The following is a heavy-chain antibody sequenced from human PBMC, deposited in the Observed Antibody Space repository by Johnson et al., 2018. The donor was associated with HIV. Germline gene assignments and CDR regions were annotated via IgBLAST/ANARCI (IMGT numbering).Heavy chain of an antibody. D-gene: IGHD1-14*01. CDR1: GFTFSIYG. Sequence: QVQLVESGGGVVQPGRSLRLSCAASGFTFSIYGMHWVRQAPGKGLEWVAVIWYDGSNKYYADSVKGRFTISRDNSKKTLYLQMNSLRAEDTAVYYCARDQGGNHNAFDIWGQGTMVTVSS. J-gene: IGHJ3*02. V-gene: IGHV3-33*01. CDR3: ARDQGGNHNAFDI. CDR2: IWYDGSNK.